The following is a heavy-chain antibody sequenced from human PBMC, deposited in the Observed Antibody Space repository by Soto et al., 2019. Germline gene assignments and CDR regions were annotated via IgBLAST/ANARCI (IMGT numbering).Heavy chain of an antibody. Sequence: EVQLVESGGGLVQPGRSLRLSCAASDFTFDNYAMHWVRQAPGKGLEWVSGISWDSGTLVYADSVKGRFTISKDNAKNSLFLQMNSLRPEDTALYFCAKGRTRPLELGSFGDTAFDVWGQGTMVTVSS. V-gene: IGHV3-9*01. D-gene: IGHD3-10*01. CDR2: ISWDSGTL. CDR3: AKGRTRPLELGSFGDTAFDV. J-gene: IGHJ3*01. CDR1: DFTFDNYA.